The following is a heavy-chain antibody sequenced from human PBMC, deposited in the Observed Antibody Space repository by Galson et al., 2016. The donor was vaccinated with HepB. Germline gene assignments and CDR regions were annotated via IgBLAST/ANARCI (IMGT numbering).Heavy chain of an antibody. Sequence: SLRLSCAASGFTFSSYWMHWVRQAPGKGLEWVSRINSKGGTTHTADSVKGRFTISRDNAKNTLNLQMNILRPENTAVYYCVNLGTTRTWGQGTQVTVSS. J-gene: IGHJ5*02. D-gene: IGHD1-26*01. CDR3: VNLGTTRT. CDR1: GFTFSSYW. CDR2: INSKGGTT. V-gene: IGHV3-74*01.